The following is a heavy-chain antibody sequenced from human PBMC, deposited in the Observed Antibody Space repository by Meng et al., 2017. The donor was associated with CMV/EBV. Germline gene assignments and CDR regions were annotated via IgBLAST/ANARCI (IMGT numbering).Heavy chain of an antibody. CDR3: ARDRSITMVRGVMGWFDA. CDR2: INPNSGGT. V-gene: IGHV1-2*02. D-gene: IGHD3-10*01. CDR1: GYTFTGYY. Sequence: HVQLVQSGSELKKPGPSVKVSCQASGYTFTGYYMHWVRQAPGQGLEWMGWINPNSGGTNYAQKFQGRVTMTRDTSISTAYMELSRLRSDDTAVYYCARDRSITMVRGVMGWFDAWGQGTLGTVVS. J-gene: IGHJ5*02.